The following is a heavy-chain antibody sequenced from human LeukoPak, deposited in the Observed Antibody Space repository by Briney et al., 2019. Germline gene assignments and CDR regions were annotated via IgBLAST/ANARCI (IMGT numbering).Heavy chain of an antibody. CDR3: AQRDGYFDY. V-gene: IGHV3-23*01. CDR2: ISGSGGST. J-gene: IGHJ4*02. CDR1: GFTFSSYA. Sequence: GGSLRLSCAASGFTFSSYAMSWVRQAPGKGLEWASAISGSGGSTYYADSVKGRFTISRDNAKNTLYLQMNSLRAGDTAVYYCAQRDGYFDYWGQGTLVTVSS. D-gene: IGHD5-24*01.